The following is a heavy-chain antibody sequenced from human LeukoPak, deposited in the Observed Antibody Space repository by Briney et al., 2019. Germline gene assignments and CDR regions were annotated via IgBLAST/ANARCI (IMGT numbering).Heavy chain of an antibody. CDR3: VRDSRPIRFAWYFDL. V-gene: IGHV1-2*02. J-gene: IGHJ2*01. Sequence: ASVKVSCKASGYTFTDHYLHWVRQAPGQGLEWMGWIYPDSGGTSYAQSFQGRATMTRDTSNSTVSMELSRLRSDDTALYYCVRDSRPIRFAWYFDLWGRGTLVSVSS. CDR1: GYTFTDHY. CDR2: IYPDSGGT. D-gene: IGHD3-10*01.